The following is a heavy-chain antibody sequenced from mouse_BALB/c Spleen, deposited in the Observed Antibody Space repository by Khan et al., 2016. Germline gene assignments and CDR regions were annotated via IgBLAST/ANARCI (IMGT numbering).Heavy chain of an antibody. CDR2: ILPGSGST. J-gene: IGHJ2*01. CDR3: ARLRQLALRDYFDY. D-gene: IGHD3-2*01. Sequence: QVQLKESGAELMKPGASVKISCKATGYTFSSYWIEWVKQRPGHGLEWIGEILPGSGSTNYNEKFKGKATFTADPSSNTVNRQFRRLTSEDSAVYYCARLRQLALRDYFDYWGQGTTLTVSS. CDR1: GYTFSSYW. V-gene: IGHV1-9*01.